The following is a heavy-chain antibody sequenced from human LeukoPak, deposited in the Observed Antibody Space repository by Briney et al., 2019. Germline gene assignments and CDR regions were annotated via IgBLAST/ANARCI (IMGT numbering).Heavy chain of an antibody. D-gene: IGHD3-3*01. CDR1: GFTFGDYT. V-gene: IGHV3-43*02. CDR3: AKGHFGAGHY. J-gene: IGHJ4*02. Sequence: GGSLRLSCAASGFTFGDYTMHWFRQPPGRGLQWVSLITGDGGTTSYAGSVKGRFTISRDNSKNSLYLRMNSLRNEDTALYYCAKGHFGAGHYWGQGTLVTVSS. CDR2: ITGDGGTT.